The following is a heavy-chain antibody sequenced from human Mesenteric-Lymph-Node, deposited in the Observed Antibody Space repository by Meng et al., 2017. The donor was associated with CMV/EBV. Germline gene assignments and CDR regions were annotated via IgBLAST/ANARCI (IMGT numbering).Heavy chain of an antibody. J-gene: IGHJ4*02. V-gene: IGHV4-34*01. D-gene: IGHD5-18*01. CDR3: ARGVDSAKRGNY. CDR2: INHSGST. CDR1: GGSFSGYY. Sequence: GSLRLSCAVYGGSFSGYYWSWIRQPPGKGLEWIGEINHSGSTNYNPSLKSRVTISVDTSKNQFSLKLSSVTAADTAVYYCARGVDSAKRGNYWGQGTLVTVSS.